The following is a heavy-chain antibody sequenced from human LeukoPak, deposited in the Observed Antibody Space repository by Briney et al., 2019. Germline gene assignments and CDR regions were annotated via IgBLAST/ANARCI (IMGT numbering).Heavy chain of an antibody. D-gene: IGHD6-19*01. CDR1: GFTFSSYW. J-gene: IGHJ5*02. CDR2: IKQDGSEK. CDR3: ARDLGSGWYDNWFDP. Sequence: PGGSLRLSCAASGFTFSSYWMSWVRQAPGKGLEWVASIKQDGSEKYYVDSVKGRFTISRDNAKNSLYLQMNSLRAEDTAVYYCARDLGSGWYDNWFDPWGQGTLVTVSS. V-gene: IGHV3-7*01.